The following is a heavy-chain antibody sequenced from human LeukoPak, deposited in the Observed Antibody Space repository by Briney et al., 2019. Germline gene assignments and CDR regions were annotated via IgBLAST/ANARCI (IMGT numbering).Heavy chain of an antibody. CDR1: GGSISTNGYY. Sequence: KPSETLSLTCTVSGGSISTNGYYWGWIRQPPGKGLEWTGSMYHSGSTYYNPSLRSRVIISVDTSKNQLSLKLSSVTAADTAVYYCARHFGYNYGYIDFWGQGTLVTVSS. CDR3: ARHFGYNYGYIDF. V-gene: IGHV4-39*01. J-gene: IGHJ4*02. D-gene: IGHD5-18*01. CDR2: MYHSGST.